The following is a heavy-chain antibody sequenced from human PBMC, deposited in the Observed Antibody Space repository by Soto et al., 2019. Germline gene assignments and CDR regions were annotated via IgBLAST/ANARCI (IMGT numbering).Heavy chain of an antibody. J-gene: IGHJ4*02. Sequence: PGGSLRLSCAASGFTFSSYWMTWVRQAPGKGLEWLANINKDGSEKNYVDSVKGRLTISRDNAKNSLSVQVNSLRAEDTAVYYCTTDPVTMIVVVPSSGWGQGTLVTVSS. CDR3: TTDPVTMIVVVPSSG. CDR2: INKDGSEK. V-gene: IGHV3-7*01. CDR1: GFTFSSYW. D-gene: IGHD3-22*01.